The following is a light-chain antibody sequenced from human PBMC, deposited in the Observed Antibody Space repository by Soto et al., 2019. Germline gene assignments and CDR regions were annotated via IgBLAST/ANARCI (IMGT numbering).Light chain of an antibody. V-gene: IGLV4-69*01. J-gene: IGLJ3*02. CDR3: QTWGTGIQV. CDR2: VNSGGSH. CDR1: SGHSSYA. Sequence: QLVLTQSPSASASLGASVKLTCTLSSGHSSYAIAWHQQQPEKGPRFLMKVNSGGSHNKGDGIPDRISGSSSGAERHLTISSLQSEDEADYYCQTWGTGIQVFGGGTKLTVL.